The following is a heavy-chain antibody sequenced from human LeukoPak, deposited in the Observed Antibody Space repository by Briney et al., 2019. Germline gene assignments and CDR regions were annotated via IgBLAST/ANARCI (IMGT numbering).Heavy chain of an antibody. CDR2: IRYDGSNK. D-gene: IGHD3-3*01. V-gene: IGHV3-30*02. CDR3: ANCQYYDFWSGYCDYYYYMDV. Sequence: PGGSLRLSCAASGFTFSSYGMHWVRQAPGKGLEWVAFIRYDGSNKYYADSVKGRFTISRDNSKNTLYLQMNSLRAEDTAVYYCANCQYYDFWSGYCDYYYYMDVWGKGTTVTVSS. CDR1: GFTFSSYG. J-gene: IGHJ6*03.